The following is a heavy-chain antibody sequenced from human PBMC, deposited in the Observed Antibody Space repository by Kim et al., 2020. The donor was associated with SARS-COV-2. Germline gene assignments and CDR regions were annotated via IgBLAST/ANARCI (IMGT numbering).Heavy chain of an antibody. V-gene: IGHV3-49*03. CDR3: TREPASTYYDSSGYLPDY. J-gene: IGHJ4*02. D-gene: IGHD3-22*01. Sequence: GGSLRLSCTASGFTFGDYAMSWFRQAPGKGLEWVGFIRSKAYGGTTEYAASVKGRFTISRDDSKSIAYLQMNSLKTEDTAVYYCTREPASTYYDSSGYLPDYWGQGTLVTVSS. CDR1: GFTFGDYA. CDR2: IRSKAYGGTT.